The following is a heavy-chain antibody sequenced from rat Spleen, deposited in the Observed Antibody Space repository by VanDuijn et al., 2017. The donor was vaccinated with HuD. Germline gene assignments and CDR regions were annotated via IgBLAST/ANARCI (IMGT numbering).Heavy chain of an antibody. V-gene: IGHV3-3*01. Sequence: EVQLQESGPGLVKPSQSLSLTCSVIGYSITNTYRWNWIRKFPGNKLEWMGYIDSAGSTNYNPSLKSRISITRDTSKNQFFLQVNSVTTEDTATYYCARSAILRIVRDVMDAWGQGTSVTVSS. D-gene: IGHD1-6*01. CDR1: GYSITNTYR. J-gene: IGHJ4*01. CDR3: ARSAILRIVRDVMDA. CDR2: IDSAGST.